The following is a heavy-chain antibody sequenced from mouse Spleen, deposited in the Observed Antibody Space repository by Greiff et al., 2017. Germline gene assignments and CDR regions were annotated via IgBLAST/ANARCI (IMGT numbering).Heavy chain of an antibody. CDR1: GYTFTSYW. CDR3: SRRGLLRLFDY. CDR2: IDPSDSET. J-gene: IGHJ2*01. D-gene: IGHD2-3*01. V-gene: IGHV1-52*01. Sequence: QVQLQQPGAELVRPGSSVKLSCTASGYTFTSYWMHWVKQRPIQGLEWIGNIDPSDSETHYNQKFKDKATLTVDKSSSTAYMQLSSLTSEVSAVYYCSRRGLLRLFDYRGQGTTLTVSS.